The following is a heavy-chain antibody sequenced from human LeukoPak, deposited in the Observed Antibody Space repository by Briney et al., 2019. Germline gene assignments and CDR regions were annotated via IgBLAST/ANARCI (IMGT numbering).Heavy chain of an antibody. CDR1: GYTFTGYY. J-gene: IGHJ4*02. D-gene: IGHD6-19*01. Sequence: ASVKVSCKASGYTFTGYYMHWVRQAPGQGLEWMGWINPNSGGTNYAQKFQGRVTMTRDTSISTAYMELSRLRSDDTAVYYCARGHSSGWCTPVYYFDYWGQGTLVTVSS. V-gene: IGHV1-2*02. CDR3: ARGHSSGWCTPVYYFDY. CDR2: INPNSGGT.